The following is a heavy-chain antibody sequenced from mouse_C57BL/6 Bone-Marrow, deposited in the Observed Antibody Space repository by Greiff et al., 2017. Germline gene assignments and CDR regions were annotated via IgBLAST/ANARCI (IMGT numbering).Heavy chain of an antibody. D-gene: IGHD1-1*01. V-gene: IGHV1-82*01. CDR2: IYPGGGDT. Sequence: QVQLKESGPELVKPGASVKISCKASGYAFSSSWMNWVKQRPGKGLEWIGRIYPGGGDTNYNGKFKGKATLTADKYSSTAYMQLSSLTSEDSAVFFCARTYGGFDDWGKGTTLTVSS. CDR1: GYAFSSSW. CDR3: ARTYGGFDD. J-gene: IGHJ2*01.